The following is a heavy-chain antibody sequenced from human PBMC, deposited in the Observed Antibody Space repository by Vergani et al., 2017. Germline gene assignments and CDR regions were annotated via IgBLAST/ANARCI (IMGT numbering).Heavy chain of an antibody. CDR2: IYYSGST. V-gene: IGHV4-59*01. CDR1: GGSISSYY. J-gene: IGHJ4*02. Sequence: QVQLQESGPGLVKPSETLSLTRTVSGGSISSYYWSWIRQPPGKGLEWIGYIYYSGSTNYNPSLKSRVTISVDTSKNQFSLKLSSVTAADTAVYYCARGIAVADYWGQGTLVTVSS. CDR3: ARGIAVADY. D-gene: IGHD6-19*01.